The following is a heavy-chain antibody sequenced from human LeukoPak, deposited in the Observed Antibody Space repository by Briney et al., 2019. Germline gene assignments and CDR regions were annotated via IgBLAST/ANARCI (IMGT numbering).Heavy chain of an antibody. Sequence: GGSLRLSCAASGFTFSSYGMHWVRQAPGKGLEWVAVKWYDGSNKYYADSVKGRFTISRDNSKNTLYLQMNSLRAEDTAVYYCASAGIAAAGTGLTDYWGQGTLVTVSS. V-gene: IGHV3-33*01. CDR1: GFTFSSYG. D-gene: IGHD6-13*01. J-gene: IGHJ4*02. CDR2: KWYDGSNK. CDR3: ASAGIAAAGTGLTDY.